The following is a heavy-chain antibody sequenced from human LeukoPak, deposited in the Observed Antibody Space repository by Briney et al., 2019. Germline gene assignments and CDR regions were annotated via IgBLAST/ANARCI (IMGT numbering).Heavy chain of an antibody. CDR3: AKDRAGINLVRGVITGVMDV. J-gene: IGHJ6*02. V-gene: IGHV3-33*06. CDR2: IWHDGSNK. D-gene: IGHD3-10*01. CDR1: GFTFRNSG. Sequence: GGSLRLSCVVSGFTFRNSGMHWVRQVPGKGLEWVAVIWHDGSNKDYRDSVKGRFTISRDNSKNTLYLQMSKLRDEDTGEYYCAKDRAGINLVRGVITGVMDVWGQGTTVIVSS.